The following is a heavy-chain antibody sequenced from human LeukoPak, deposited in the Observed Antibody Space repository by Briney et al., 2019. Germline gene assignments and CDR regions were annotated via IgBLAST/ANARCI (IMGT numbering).Heavy chain of an antibody. J-gene: IGHJ4*02. CDR2: IYYSGGT. CDR3: ASHYYDSRGYLYYFDY. V-gene: IGHV4-59*08. CDR1: GGSISSYY. D-gene: IGHD3-22*01. Sequence: PSETPSLTCTVSGGSISSYYWSWIRQPPGKGLEWIGYIYYSGGTNYNPSLKSRVTISVDTSKNQFSLKLTSVTAADTAVYYCASHYYDSRGYLYYFDYWGQGTLVTVSS.